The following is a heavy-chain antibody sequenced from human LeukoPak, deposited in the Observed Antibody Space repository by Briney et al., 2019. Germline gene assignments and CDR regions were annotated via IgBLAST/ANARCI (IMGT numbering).Heavy chain of an antibody. CDR2: ISAYNGNT. D-gene: IGHD5-12*01. CDR1: GYTFSSYG. V-gene: IGHV1-18*01. J-gene: IGHJ4*02. CDR3: ARDQGIYNHRIIDS. Sequence: ASLKVSCKASGYTFSSYGISWVRQAPGQGLEWMGWISAYNGNTNFAQEFQGRVTMTTDTSTSTASMELRSLRSDDTAVYYCARDQGIYNHRIIDSWGQGTLVSVSS.